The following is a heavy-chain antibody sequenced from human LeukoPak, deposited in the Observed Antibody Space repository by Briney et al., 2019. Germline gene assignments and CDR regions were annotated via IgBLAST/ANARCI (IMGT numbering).Heavy chain of an antibody. V-gene: IGHV4-59*08. D-gene: IGHD2-15*01. CDR1: GGSISSYY. CDR3: ARQGYCSGGSCSPAYYGMDV. Sequence: PSETLSLTCTVSGGSISSYYWSWIRQPPGKGLEWIGYIYYSGSTNYNPSLKSRVTISVDTSKNQFSLKLSSVTAADTAVYYCARQGYCSGGSCSPAYYGMDVWGQGTTVTVSS. J-gene: IGHJ6*02. CDR2: IYYSGST.